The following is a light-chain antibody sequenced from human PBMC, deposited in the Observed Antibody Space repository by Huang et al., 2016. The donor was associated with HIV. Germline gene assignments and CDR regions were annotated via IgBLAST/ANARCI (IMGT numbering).Light chain of an antibody. CDR1: QGISNS. CDR2: AAS. V-gene: IGKV1-27*01. CDR3: QKYDSAPLT. Sequence: DIQMTQSPSSLSASVGDRVTITCRASQGISNSLAWSQQKPGKVPRLLIYAASTLQSGCPSRFSGSRSGRDFSLTIGSLQPEDVATYYCQKYDSAPLTVGGGTKVEI. J-gene: IGKJ4*01.